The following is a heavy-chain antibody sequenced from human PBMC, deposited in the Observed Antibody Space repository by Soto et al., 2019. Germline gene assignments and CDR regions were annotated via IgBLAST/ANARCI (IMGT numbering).Heavy chain of an antibody. D-gene: IGHD6-13*01. CDR1: GFTFSSYW. CDR3: ARGSGYGNSTFDY. CDR2: INQDGSEK. Sequence: GGSLRRSCADSGFTFSSYWMSWVRQAPGKGLEWVANINQDGSEKYYVDSVKGRFTISRDNAKNSLYLRMNSLRAEETAIYYCARGSGYGNSTFDYWGEGTLVTVPS. J-gene: IGHJ4*02. V-gene: IGHV3-7*03.